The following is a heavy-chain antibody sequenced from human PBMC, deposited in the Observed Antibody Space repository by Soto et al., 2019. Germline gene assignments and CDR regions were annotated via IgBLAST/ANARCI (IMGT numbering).Heavy chain of an antibody. CDR2: ISWNSGSI. D-gene: IGHD3-22*01. CDR3: AKDGLYDSSGYHYASWFDP. V-gene: IGHV3-9*01. CDR1: GFTFDDYA. J-gene: IGHJ5*02. Sequence: SLKISCAASGFTFDDYAMHWVRQAPGKGLEWVSGISWNSGSIGYADSVKGRFTISRDNAKNSLYLQMNSLRAEDTALYYCAKDGLYDSSGYHYASWFDPWGQGTLVTVSS.